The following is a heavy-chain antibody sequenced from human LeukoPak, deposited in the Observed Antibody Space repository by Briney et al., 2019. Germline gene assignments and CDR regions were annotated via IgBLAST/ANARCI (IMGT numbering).Heavy chain of an antibody. V-gene: IGHV3-9*01. CDR1: GFTFDDYA. Sequence: GGSLRLSCAASGFTFDDYAMHWVRQAPGKGPEWVSGISWNSGSIGYADSVKGRFTISRDNTKNSLYLQMNSLRAEDTALYYCAKDHRSYSPGSFDYWGQGTLVTVSS. D-gene: IGHD2-15*01. CDR2: ISWNSGSI. J-gene: IGHJ4*02. CDR3: AKDHRSYSPGSFDY.